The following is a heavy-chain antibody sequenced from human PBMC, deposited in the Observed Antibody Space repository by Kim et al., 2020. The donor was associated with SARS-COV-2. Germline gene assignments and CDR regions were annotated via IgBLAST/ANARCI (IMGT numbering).Heavy chain of an antibody. J-gene: IGHJ4*02. Sequence: SETLSLTCTVSGGSISSGGYYWSWIRQHPGKGLEWIGYIYYSGSTYYNPSLKSRVTISVDTSKNQFSLKLSSVTAADTAVYYCARGRYYDSSGYMFFPFDYWGQGTLVTVSS. CDR3: ARGRYYDSSGYMFFPFDY. V-gene: IGHV4-31*03. D-gene: IGHD3-22*01. CDR1: GGSISSGGYY. CDR2: IYYSGST.